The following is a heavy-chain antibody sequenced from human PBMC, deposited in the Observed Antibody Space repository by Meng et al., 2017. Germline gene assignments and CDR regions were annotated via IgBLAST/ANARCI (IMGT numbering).Heavy chain of an antibody. CDR3: ARDWKGIAAANQKTNYYYYGMDV. CDR1: GYTFTSYY. J-gene: IGHJ6*02. Sequence: ASVKVSCKASGYTFTSYYMHWVRQAPGQGLEWMGIINPSGGSTSYAQKFQGRVTMTRDTSTSTVYMELSSLRSEDTAVYYCARDWKGIAAANQKTNYYYYGMDVWGQGTTVTVSS. D-gene: IGHD6-13*01. V-gene: IGHV1-46*01. CDR2: INPSGGST.